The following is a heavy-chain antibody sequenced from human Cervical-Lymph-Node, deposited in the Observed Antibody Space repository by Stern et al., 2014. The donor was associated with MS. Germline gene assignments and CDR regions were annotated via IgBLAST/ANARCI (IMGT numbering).Heavy chain of an antibody. D-gene: IGHD3-3*01. J-gene: IGHJ5*02. CDR1: GGYISSYY. V-gene: IGHV4-59*01. CDR2: VHNSGST. Sequence: VQLVESGPGLVKPSETLSLTCTVSGGYISSYYWSWIRRPPGKGLEWIGYVHNSGSTNSNPSLKSRVTISVDTSKNQVSLKLSSVTAADTAVYYCARADGYDSPRWFDPWGQGTLVTVSS. CDR3: ARADGYDSPRWFDP.